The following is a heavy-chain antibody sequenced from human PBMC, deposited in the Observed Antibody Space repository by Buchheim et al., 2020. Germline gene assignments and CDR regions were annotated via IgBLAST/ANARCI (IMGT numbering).Heavy chain of an antibody. CDR1: GFNFSSYP. CDR2: ISGSGGRT. J-gene: IGHJ4*02. CDR3: TKRHDSSGYYYHSDY. Sequence: EVQLLESGGGLVQPGGSQRLSCAASGFNFSSYPMSWVRPAPGKGLEWVSAISGSGGRTYYAASVTGRFTTSRDNSKNTLYLHMNSLRAEDTAVYYCTKRHDSSGYYYHSDYWGQGTL. V-gene: IGHV3-23*01. D-gene: IGHD3-22*01.